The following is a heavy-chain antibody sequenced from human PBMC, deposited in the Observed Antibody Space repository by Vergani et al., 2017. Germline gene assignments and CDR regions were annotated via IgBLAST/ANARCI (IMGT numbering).Heavy chain of an antibody. CDR3: ATDNPTTLAFDI. Sequence: QVQLVQSEAEVKKPGSSVKVSCKASGGTFSSYAISWVRQAPGQGLEWMGRIIPILGIANYAQKFQGRVTITADKSTSTAYMELSSLRSEDTAVYYCATDNPTTLAFDIWGQGTMVTVSS. D-gene: IGHD5-12*01. CDR1: GGTFSSYA. V-gene: IGHV1-69*04. J-gene: IGHJ3*02. CDR2: IIPILGIA.